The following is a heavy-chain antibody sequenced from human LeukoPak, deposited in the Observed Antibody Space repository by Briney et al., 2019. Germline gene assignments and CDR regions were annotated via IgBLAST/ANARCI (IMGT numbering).Heavy chain of an antibody. Sequence: GGSLRLSCAASGFTFSSYTMHWVRQAPRKGLEWVALILYDGSNKYYADSVKSRFTISRDNFKNTLYLQMNSLRAEDTSLYYCARDQGYTYGHGFDYWGQGTLVTVSS. CDR2: ILYDGSNK. CDR1: GFTFSSYT. CDR3: ARDQGYTYGHGFDY. J-gene: IGHJ4*02. D-gene: IGHD5-18*01. V-gene: IGHV3-30-3*01.